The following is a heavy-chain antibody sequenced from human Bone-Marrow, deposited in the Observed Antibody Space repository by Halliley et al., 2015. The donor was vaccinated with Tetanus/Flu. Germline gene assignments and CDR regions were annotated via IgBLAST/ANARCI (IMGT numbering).Heavy chain of an antibody. CDR3: ARVDIATRYFDL. V-gene: IGHV4-30-2*01. CDR2: IYHSGTT. D-gene: IGHD2-21*01. CDR1: GVSITNGDFS. Sequence: LRLSCTVSGVSITNGDFSWTWIRQTPGKGLEWVGYIYHSGTTYYNPSLKSRVSMSIDRSKNQFSLKLTSVSAADTAVYHCARVDIATRYFDLWGRGTLVSVSS. J-gene: IGHJ2*01.